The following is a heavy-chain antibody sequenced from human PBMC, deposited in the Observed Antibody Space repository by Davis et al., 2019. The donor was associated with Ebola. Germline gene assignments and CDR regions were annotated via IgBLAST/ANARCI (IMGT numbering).Heavy chain of an antibody. D-gene: IGHD6-19*01. CDR3: ARDQHIAVVGSDY. CDR2: ISTFNGNT. CDR1: GYTFTSYG. J-gene: IGHJ4*02. Sequence: ASVKVSCKASGYTFTSYGVSWVRQAPGQGLEWMGWISTFNGNTHYAQKFQGRATMTTDTSTSTVYMEVRSLRSDDTAMYYCARDQHIAVVGSDYWGQGTLVIVSS. V-gene: IGHV1-18*01.